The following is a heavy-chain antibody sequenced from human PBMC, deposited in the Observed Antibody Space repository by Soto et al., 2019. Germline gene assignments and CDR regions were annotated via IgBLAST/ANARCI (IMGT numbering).Heavy chain of an antibody. J-gene: IGHJ6*02. Sequence: GSLRLSCAASGFRFRDYAMHWVRQAPDMGLEWVAVISYDGSNKYYAESVKGRFTISRGNSKSTLYLQMNSLITEDTATYYCARAEEVNYYYYYGMDVWGQGTKVTVYS. CDR2: ISYDGSNK. CDR1: GFRFRDYA. CDR3: ARAEEVNYYYYYGMDV. V-gene: IGHV3-30-3*01.